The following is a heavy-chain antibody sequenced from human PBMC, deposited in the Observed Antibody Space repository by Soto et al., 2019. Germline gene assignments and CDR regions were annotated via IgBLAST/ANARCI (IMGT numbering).Heavy chain of an antibody. CDR3: ARDPSEYYYDSSGYPRDY. D-gene: IGHD3-22*01. CDR1: GFTFSSYS. V-gene: IGHV3-21*01. CDR2: ISSSSSYI. Sequence: GGSLRLSCAASGFTFSSYSMNWVRQAPGKGLEWVSSISSSSSYIYYADSVKGRFTISRDNAKNSLYLQMNSLRAEDTAVYYCARDPSEYYYDSSGYPRDYWGQGTLVTVSS. J-gene: IGHJ4*02.